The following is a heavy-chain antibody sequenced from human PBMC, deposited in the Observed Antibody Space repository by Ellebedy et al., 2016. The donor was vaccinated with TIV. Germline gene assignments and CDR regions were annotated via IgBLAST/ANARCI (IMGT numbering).Heavy chain of an antibody. Sequence: SETLSLTCAVSGASISSSYWSWIRQSPGKGLEWIAYIYFNGDINYNPSLRGRVTISLDTSNNQVSLRLNSVTVADTAMYYCMRGPGRGYPTDKWGPGTLVTASS. V-gene: IGHV4-59*12. CDR3: MRGPGRGYPTDK. D-gene: IGHD1-26*01. J-gene: IGHJ4*02. CDR1: GASISSSY. CDR2: IYFNGDI.